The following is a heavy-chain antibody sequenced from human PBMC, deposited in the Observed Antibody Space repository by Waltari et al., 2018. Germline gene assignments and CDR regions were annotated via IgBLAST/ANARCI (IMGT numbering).Heavy chain of an antibody. V-gene: IGHV1-69*01. D-gene: IGHD5-12*01. Sequence: QVQLVQSGAEVKKPGSSVKVSCKASGGTFSSYAISWVRQAPGQGLEWMGGIIPIFGTANYAQKFQGRVTITADESTSTAYMELSSLRSEDTAVYYCARARYVDIVATFAGEEGCFDYWGQGTLVIVSS. CDR3: ARARYVDIVATFAGEEGCFDY. CDR2: IIPIFGTA. CDR1: GGTFSSYA. J-gene: IGHJ4*02.